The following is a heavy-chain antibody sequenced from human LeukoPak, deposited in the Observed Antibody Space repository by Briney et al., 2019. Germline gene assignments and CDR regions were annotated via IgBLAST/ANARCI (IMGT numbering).Heavy chain of an antibody. D-gene: IGHD2-21*02. V-gene: IGHV4-59*01. J-gene: IGHJ3*02. CDR1: GCSFSSYY. CDR3: ARGAVTAIPGDI. CDR2: IYDSGST. Sequence: PSETLSLTCTASGCSFSSYYWSWVRQAPGKGLEWIAYIYDSGSTTYNPSLMSRLTISVDTSKHQFSLKLSSVTAADTAVYYCARGAVTAIPGDIWGQGTLVTVSS.